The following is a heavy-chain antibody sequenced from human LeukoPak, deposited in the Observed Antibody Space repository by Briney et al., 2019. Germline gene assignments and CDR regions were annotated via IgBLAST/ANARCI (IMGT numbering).Heavy chain of an antibody. J-gene: IGHJ4*02. Sequence: GGSLRLSCAASGFTFSSYGMHWVRQAPGKGLEWVAVISYDGEIKYFADSVKGRFAMSRDNSNNTIFLEMNTLRPDDTGVYFCATPHYGGYYDMFDSWGPGTQVIVSS. CDR1: GFTFSSYG. V-gene: IGHV3-33*05. CDR2: ISYDGEIK. D-gene: IGHD4-17*01. CDR3: ATPHYGGYYDMFDS.